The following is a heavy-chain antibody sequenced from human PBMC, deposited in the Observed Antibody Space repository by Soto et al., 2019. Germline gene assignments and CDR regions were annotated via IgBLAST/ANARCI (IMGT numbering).Heavy chain of an antibody. CDR3: ARIVGATRNYYYGMDV. D-gene: IGHD1-26*01. Sequence: SVKVSCKASGGTFSNYAISWVRQAPGQGLEWMGGIIPMFGTTTYAQKFQGRVTVLADKSTTTAYMELSSLRFEDTAVYYCARIVGATRNYYYGMDVWGQGTTVTVSS. J-gene: IGHJ6*02. CDR2: IIPMFGTT. CDR1: GGTFSNYA. V-gene: IGHV1-69*06.